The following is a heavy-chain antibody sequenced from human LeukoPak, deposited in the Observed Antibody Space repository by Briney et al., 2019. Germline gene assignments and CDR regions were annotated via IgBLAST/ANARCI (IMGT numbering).Heavy chain of an antibody. CDR3: ARGCSAGTPHNWFDP. Sequence: SETLSLTCTVSGGSISSYYWSWIRQPAGKGLEWIGRIYTSGSTNYNPSLKSRITMSVDTSKNQFSLNLNSVTAADTAVYYCARGCSAGTPHNWFDPWGQGTLVTVSS. V-gene: IGHV4-4*07. D-gene: IGHD6-13*01. J-gene: IGHJ5*02. CDR2: IYTSGST. CDR1: GGSISSYY.